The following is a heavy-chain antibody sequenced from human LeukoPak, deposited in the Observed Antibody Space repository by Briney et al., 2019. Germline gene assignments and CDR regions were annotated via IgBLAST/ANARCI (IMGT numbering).Heavy chain of an antibody. V-gene: IGHV4-30-2*01. D-gene: IGHD2-15*01. J-gene: IGHJ4*02. CDR2: IYHSGST. CDR3: ARDDCSGGSCYSGY. Sequence: PSQTLSLTCAVSGGSISSGGYSWSWIRQPPGKGLEWIGYIYHSGSTYYNPSLKSRVTISVDRSKNQFSLKMSSVTAADTAVYYCARDDCSGGSCYSGYWGQGTLVTVSS. CDR1: GGSISSGGYS.